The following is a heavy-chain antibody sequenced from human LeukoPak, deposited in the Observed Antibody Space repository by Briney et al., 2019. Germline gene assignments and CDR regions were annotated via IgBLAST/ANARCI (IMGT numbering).Heavy chain of an antibody. V-gene: IGHV1-18*01. D-gene: IGHD3-16*01. CDR2: ISTQSGNT. Sequence: GASVKVSCKASGYTLTSYGINWMRQAPGQGLEWMGWISTQSGNTNYAQKVQGRLTLTTDRSTNTAYMELRSLRSDDTAVYYCAWGAYGDKWGQGTMVTVSS. CDR1: GYTLTSYG. CDR3: AWGAYGDK. J-gene: IGHJ4*02.